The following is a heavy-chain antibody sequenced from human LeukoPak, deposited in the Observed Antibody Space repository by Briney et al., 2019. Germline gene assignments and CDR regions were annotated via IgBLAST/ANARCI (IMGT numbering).Heavy chain of an antibody. D-gene: IGHD2-2*01. J-gene: IGHJ6*02. CDR2: INAANGNT. CDR1: GYTFTSYA. V-gene: IGHV1-3*01. CDR3: ARARVDCSSTSCYFYYYGMDV. Sequence: ASVKVSCKASGYTFTSYAMHWVRQAPGQRLEWMGWINAANGNTKYSQKFQGRVTITRDTSASTAYMELSSLRSEDTAVYYCARARVDCSSTSCYFYYYGMDVWGQGTTVTVSS.